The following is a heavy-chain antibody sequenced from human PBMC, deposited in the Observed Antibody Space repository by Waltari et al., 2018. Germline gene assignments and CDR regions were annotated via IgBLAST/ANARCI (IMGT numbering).Heavy chain of an antibody. CDR1: GYSISSGYY. CDR3: ARTYYDILTGSPLDY. D-gene: IGHD3-9*01. J-gene: IGHJ4*02. CDR2: IYHSGST. V-gene: IGHV4-38-2*01. Sequence: QVQLQESGPGLVKPSETLSLTCAVSGYSISSGYYWGWIRQPPGKGLEWMGSIYHSGSTYYNPSLKSRVTISVDTSKNQFSLKLSSVTAADTAVYYCARTYYDILTGSPLDYWGQGTLVTVSS.